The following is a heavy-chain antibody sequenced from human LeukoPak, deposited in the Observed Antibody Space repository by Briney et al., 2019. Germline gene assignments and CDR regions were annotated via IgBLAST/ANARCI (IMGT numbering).Heavy chain of an antibody. D-gene: IGHD4-17*01. J-gene: IGHJ4*02. CDR1: GFTFSSYW. CDR2: INGAGSSI. V-gene: IGHV3-74*01. CDR3: ARGGDYKNDY. Sequence: PGGSLRLSCAASGFTFSSYWMHWVRQTPGKGQVWVSRINGAGSSISYADSVKGRVTISRDNAKNTLYLQMNNLRAEDTAVYYCARGGDYKNDYWGQGTLVTVSS.